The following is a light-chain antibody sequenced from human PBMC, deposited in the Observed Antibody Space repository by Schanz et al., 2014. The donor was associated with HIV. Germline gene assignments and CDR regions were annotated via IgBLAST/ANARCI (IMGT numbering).Light chain of an antibody. CDR3: QSYDSSLSVV. V-gene: IGLV1-44*01. CDR2: SND. J-gene: IGLJ2*01. Sequence: QSVLTQPTSASGTPGQRVTISCSGSSSNIGSNAVNWYQQLPGTAPKLLIYSNDQRPSGVPDRFSGSKSGTSASLTISGLQAEDEADYYCQSYDSSLSVVFGGGTKLTVL. CDR1: SSNIGSNA.